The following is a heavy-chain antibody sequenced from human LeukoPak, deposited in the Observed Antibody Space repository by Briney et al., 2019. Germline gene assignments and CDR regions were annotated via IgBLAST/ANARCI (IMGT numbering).Heavy chain of an antibody. CDR1: GASIRSYF. D-gene: IGHD1-1*01. Sequence: AETLSLTCSVSGASIRSYFLSWIRQSPGRGLEWIGNFYTSANTIYNPSLQSRVIISVDASKTEFSLRLTSVTTADTALYCGARRRTGTTHNWFDPWGQGTLVSVSS. V-gene: IGHV4-4*09. CDR2: FYTSANT. CDR3: ARRRTGTTHNWFDP. J-gene: IGHJ5*02.